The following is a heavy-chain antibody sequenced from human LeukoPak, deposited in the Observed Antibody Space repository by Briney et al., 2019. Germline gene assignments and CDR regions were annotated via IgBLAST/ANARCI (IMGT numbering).Heavy chain of an antibody. CDR3: ARGYSSSWFPSDY. Sequence: GRSLRLSCAASGFTFSSYGMHWVRQAPGKGLEWVAVIWYDGSNKYYADSVKGRFTISRDNSKNTLYLQMNSLRAEDTAVYYCARGYSSSWFPSDYWGQGTLVTVSS. J-gene: IGHJ4*02. V-gene: IGHV3-33*01. CDR1: GFTFSSYG. D-gene: IGHD6-13*01. CDR2: IWYDGSNK.